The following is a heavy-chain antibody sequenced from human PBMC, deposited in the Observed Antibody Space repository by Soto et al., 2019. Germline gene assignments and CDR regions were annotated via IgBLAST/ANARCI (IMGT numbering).Heavy chain of an antibody. Sequence: ASVKVSCKASGYTFSEYGISWVRQAPGQGLEWVGWSSNYNGNTNYAQKVQGRVTITTDKSTRTAYMELRSLRSDDTAVYYCASSSTVLLPTAMTGWFDPWGQGTLVTVSS. CDR1: GYTFSEYG. D-gene: IGHD2-2*01. V-gene: IGHV1-18*01. J-gene: IGHJ5*02. CDR3: ASSSTVLLPTAMTGWFDP. CDR2: SSNYNGNT.